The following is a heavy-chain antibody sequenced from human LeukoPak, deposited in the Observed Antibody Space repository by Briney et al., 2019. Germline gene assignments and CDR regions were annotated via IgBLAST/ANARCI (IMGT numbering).Heavy chain of an antibody. CDR1: GGSISSYY. Sequence: SETLSLTCTVSGGSISSYYWSWIRQPPGKGLEWIGYIYYSGSTNYNPSLKSRVTMSVDTSKNQFSLKLSSVTAADTAVYYCARVRSRGWFDPWGQGTLVTVSS. D-gene: IGHD3-10*01. CDR3: ARVRSRGWFDP. V-gene: IGHV4-59*08. CDR2: IYYSGST. J-gene: IGHJ5*02.